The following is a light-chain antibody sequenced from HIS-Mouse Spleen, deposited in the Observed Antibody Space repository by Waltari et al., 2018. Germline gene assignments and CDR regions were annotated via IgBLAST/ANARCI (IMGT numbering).Light chain of an antibody. J-gene: IGLJ2*01. V-gene: IGLV2-23*01. CDR2: EGS. CDR1: SSDVGSYNL. CDR3: CSYAGSSTVV. Sequence: QSALTQPASVSGSPGQSITISCTGTSSDVGSYNLVSWYQQHPGNAPKRMIYEGSKRPSGVSNRFAGYKSGHTASLTISGLQAEDEADYYCCSYAGSSTVVFGGGTKLTVL.